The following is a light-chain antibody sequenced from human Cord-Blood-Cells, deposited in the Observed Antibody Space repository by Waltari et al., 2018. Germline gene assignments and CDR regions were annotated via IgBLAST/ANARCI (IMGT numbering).Light chain of an antibody. CDR3: QQSYSTPQVT. CDR2: AAS. V-gene: IGKV1-39*01. Sequence: DIQMTQSPSSLSASVGDRVTITCRASQSISSYLNWDQQKPGKAPKLLIYAASSLQSWVPSRFSGSGSGTDFTLTISSLQPEDFATYYCQQSYSTPQVTFGGGTKVEIK. CDR1: QSISSY. J-gene: IGKJ4*01.